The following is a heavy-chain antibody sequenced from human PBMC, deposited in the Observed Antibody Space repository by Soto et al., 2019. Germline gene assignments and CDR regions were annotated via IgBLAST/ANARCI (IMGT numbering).Heavy chain of an antibody. Sequence: QVQLQESGPGLVKPLETLSLTCTVSGGSITNDGSYWSWVRQHPGKGLEWIGYIYDAGTTYRNPSLQSRLSMSVDTSRKRFSLAMTSVTAADTAVYSCARLYAGTAAFEAWGQGTMVTVSS. CDR2: IYDAGTT. D-gene: IGHD6-13*01. CDR3: ARLYAGTAAFEA. J-gene: IGHJ3*01. CDR1: GGSITNDGSY. V-gene: IGHV4-31*03.